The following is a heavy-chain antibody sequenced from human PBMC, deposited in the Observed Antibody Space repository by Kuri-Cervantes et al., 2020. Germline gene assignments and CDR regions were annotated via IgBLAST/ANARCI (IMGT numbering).Heavy chain of an antibody. D-gene: IGHD6-19*01. J-gene: IGHJ4*02. Sequence: SETLSLTCTVSGGSISSYYWSWIRQPPGKGLEWIGYIYYSGSSNYNPSLKSRVTISVDMSKNHFSLKLSSVTAADTAVYYCARPSPSGYSSGWSYFDYWGQGTLVTVSS. CDR2: IYYSGSS. CDR3: ARPSPSGYSSGWSYFDY. CDR1: GGSISSYY. V-gene: IGHV4-59*08.